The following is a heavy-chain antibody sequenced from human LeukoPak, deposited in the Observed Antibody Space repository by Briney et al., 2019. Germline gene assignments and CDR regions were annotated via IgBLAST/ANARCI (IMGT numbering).Heavy chain of an antibody. Sequence: PSETLSLTCAVYGGSFSGYYWSWIRQPPGKGLEWIGEINHSGSTNYNPSLKSRVTISVDTSKNQFSLKLSSVTAADTAAYYCSRGRIVPAAGLRWFDPWGQGTLVTVSS. D-gene: IGHD2-2*01. CDR3: SRGRIVPAAGLRWFDP. J-gene: IGHJ5*02. V-gene: IGHV4-34*01. CDR1: GGSFSGYY. CDR2: INHSGST.